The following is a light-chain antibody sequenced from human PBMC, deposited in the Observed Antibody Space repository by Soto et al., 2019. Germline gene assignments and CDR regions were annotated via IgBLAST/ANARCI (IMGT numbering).Light chain of an antibody. CDR3: QQRSNWPAN. CDR2: GAS. CDR1: QGVSRK. J-gene: IGKJ5*01. V-gene: IGKV3-11*01. Sequence: DIVMTQSPATLSVAPGERVTFSCRASQGVSRKLAWYQHKPGQAPRLLIYGASSRATGIPDRFSGSGSGTDFTLTISNLEPEDFAVYYCQQRSNWPANFGQGTRLEIK.